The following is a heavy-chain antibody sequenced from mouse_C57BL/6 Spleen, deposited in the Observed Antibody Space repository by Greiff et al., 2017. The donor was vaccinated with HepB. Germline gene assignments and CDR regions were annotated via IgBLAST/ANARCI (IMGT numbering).Heavy chain of an antibody. Sequence: EVQRVESGGGLVKPGGSLKLSCAASGFTFSDYGMHWVRQAPEKGLEWVAYISSGSSTIYYADTVKGRFTISRDNAKNTLFLQMTSLRSEDTAMYYCARKMVTTRGYYFDHWGQGTTLTVSS. V-gene: IGHV5-17*01. J-gene: IGHJ2*01. CDR3: ARKMVTTRGYYFDH. CDR1: GFTFSDYG. D-gene: IGHD2-2*01. CDR2: ISSGSSTI.